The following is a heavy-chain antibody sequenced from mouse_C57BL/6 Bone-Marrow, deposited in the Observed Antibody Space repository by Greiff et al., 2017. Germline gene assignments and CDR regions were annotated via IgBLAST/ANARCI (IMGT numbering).Heavy chain of an antibody. Sequence: EVQRVESGGGLVKPGGSLKLSCAASGFTFSSYAMSWVRQTPEKRLEWVATISDGGSYTYYPDNVKGRFTISRDNAKNNLYLQMSHLKSEDTAMYYCARHYGNWFAYWGQGTLVTVSA. CDR1: GFTFSSYA. CDR3: ARHYGNWFAY. J-gene: IGHJ3*01. V-gene: IGHV5-4*01. D-gene: IGHD2-1*01. CDR2: ISDGGSYT.